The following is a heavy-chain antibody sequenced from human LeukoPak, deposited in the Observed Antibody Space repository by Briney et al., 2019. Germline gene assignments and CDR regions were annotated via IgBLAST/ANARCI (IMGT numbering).Heavy chain of an antibody. D-gene: IGHD1-26*01. J-gene: IGHJ4*02. CDR2: IFGSGGTT. CDR1: AFTFNNYA. Sequence: GGSLRLSCAASAFTFNNYAMSWVRQAPGKGLEWVSGIFGSGGTTYYADSVKGRFTISRDNSKNMVYLQMHSLRAEDTAVYYCAHNKSGSYKFDYWGQGTLVTVSS. CDR3: AHNKSGSYKFDY. V-gene: IGHV3-23*01.